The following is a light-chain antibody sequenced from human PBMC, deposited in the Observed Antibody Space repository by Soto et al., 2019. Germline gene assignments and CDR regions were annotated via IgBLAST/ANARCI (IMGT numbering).Light chain of an antibody. CDR3: TSWTSSSTYV. Sequence: QSALTQPASVSGSPGQSITISCTGSSSDVGTYNSVSWYQQHPDKAPKLMIYQVSNRPSGISNRFSGSKSGNTASLTISGLQAEDEADYYCTSWTSSSTYVLGTGTKLTVL. CDR1: SSDVGTYNS. CDR2: QVS. J-gene: IGLJ1*01. V-gene: IGLV2-14*01.